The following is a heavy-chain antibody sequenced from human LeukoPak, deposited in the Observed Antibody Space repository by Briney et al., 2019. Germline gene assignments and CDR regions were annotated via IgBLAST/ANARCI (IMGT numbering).Heavy chain of an antibody. D-gene: IGHD3-3*01. CDR2: IIPILGIA. CDR1: GGTFSSYA. CDR3: ARDLVARAIFGVVPFDY. Sequence: SVKVSCKASGGTFSSYAISWVRQAPGQGLEWMGRIIPILGIANYAQKFQGRVTITADKSTSTAYMELSSLRSEDTAVYYCARDLVARAIFGVVPFDYWGQGTLVTVSS. V-gene: IGHV1-69*04. J-gene: IGHJ4*02.